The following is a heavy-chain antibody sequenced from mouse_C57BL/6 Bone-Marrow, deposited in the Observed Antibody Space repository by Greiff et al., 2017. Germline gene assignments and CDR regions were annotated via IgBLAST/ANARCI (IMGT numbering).Heavy chain of an antibody. CDR2: ISNGGGST. CDR3: ARDSNWERFAY. J-gene: IGHJ3*01. D-gene: IGHD4-1*01. Sequence: EVKLQESGGGLVQPGGSLKLSCAASGFTFSDYYMYWVRQTPEKRLEWVAYISNGGGSTYYPDTVKGRFTISRDNAKNTLYLQMSRLKSEDTAMYYCARDSNWERFAYWGQGTLVTVSA. V-gene: IGHV5-12*01. CDR1: GFTFSDYY.